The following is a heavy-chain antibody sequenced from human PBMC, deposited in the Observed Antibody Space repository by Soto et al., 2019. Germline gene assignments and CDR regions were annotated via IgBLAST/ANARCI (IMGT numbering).Heavy chain of an antibody. J-gene: IGHJ4*02. CDR3: ARYAFRDGYAY. CDR2: IIPIFGTA. V-gene: IGHV1-69*01. D-gene: IGHD5-12*01. Sequence: QVQLVQSGAEVKKPGSSVKVSCKASGGTFSSYAIFWVRQAPGQGLEWMGGIIPIFGTAKYAQKFQGRVTITADESTTTAYIEMSSLRSEDTAVYYCARYAFRDGYAYWGQGTLVTVSS. CDR1: GGTFSSYA.